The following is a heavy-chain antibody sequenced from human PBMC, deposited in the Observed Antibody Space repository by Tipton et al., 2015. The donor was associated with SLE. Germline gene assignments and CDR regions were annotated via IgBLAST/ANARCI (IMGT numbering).Heavy chain of an antibody. CDR3: ARILLLEWFDFDY. CDR2: IIPSGGRT. CDR1: GYTFSDYY. J-gene: IGHJ4*02. Sequence: QLVQSGAEVKKPGASMKVSCKASGYTFSDYYIHWVRQAPGQGLEWMGIIIPSGGRTNYAQKLQGRVTLTTDTSTSTAYMELRSLRSDDTAIYYCARILLLEWFDFDYWGQGTLV. D-gene: IGHD3-3*01. V-gene: IGHV1-46*01.